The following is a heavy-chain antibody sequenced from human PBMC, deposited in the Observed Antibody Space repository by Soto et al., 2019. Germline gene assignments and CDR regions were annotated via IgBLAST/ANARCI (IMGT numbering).Heavy chain of an antibody. V-gene: IGHV4-59*01. J-gene: IGHJ4*02. CDR2: IYYSGST. D-gene: IGHD5-18*01. CDR1: GGSISSYY. Sequence: QVQLQESGPGLVKPSETLSLTCTVSGGSISSYYWSWIRQPPGKGLEWIGYIYYSGSTNYNPSLKSLVTISVDTSKNQFSLKLSSVTAADTAVYYCARVGGDTAMVGGFDYWGQGTLVTVSS. CDR3: ARVGGDTAMVGGFDY.